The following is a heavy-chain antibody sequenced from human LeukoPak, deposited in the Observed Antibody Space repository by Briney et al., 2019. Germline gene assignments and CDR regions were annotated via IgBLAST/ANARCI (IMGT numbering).Heavy chain of an antibody. CDR2: IVGSGDST. CDR3: ARSNGFGMDV. V-gene: IGHV3-23*01. D-gene: IGHD3-16*01. Sequence: GGSLRLSCAASGFTFSSYATNWVRQAPGKGLEWVSTIVGSGDSTYYADSVKGRVTISRDNAKSTLYLQMNSLRAEDTAVYYCARSNGFGMDVWGQGTTVTVSS. J-gene: IGHJ6*02. CDR1: GFTFSSYA.